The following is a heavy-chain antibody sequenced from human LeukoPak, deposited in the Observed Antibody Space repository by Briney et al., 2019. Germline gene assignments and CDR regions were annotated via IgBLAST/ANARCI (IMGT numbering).Heavy chain of an antibody. V-gene: IGHV3-48*03. Sequence: GGSLTLSCAASGLTFSSYEMNWVRQAPGKGLEWISYISSSGRTIYYADSVKGRFTISRDNAKKSLYLQMNSLRVEDTAVYYCARGSLTGEYGMDVWGQGTTVTVSS. CDR1: GLTFSSYE. D-gene: IGHD1-20*01. CDR2: ISSSGRTI. J-gene: IGHJ6*01. CDR3: ARGSLTGEYGMDV.